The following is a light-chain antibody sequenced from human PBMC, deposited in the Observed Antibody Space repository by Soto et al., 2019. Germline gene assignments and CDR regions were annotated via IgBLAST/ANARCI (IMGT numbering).Light chain of an antibody. CDR1: SSNIGSNT. V-gene: IGLV1-44*01. Sequence: QSVLTQPPSASGTPGQRVTVSCSGGSSNIGSNTVNWYQQLPGTAPKLLIYTNNQRPSGVPDRFSGSKSGTSASLAISGLQPEDEADYYCAAWDDSLNGDVFGTGTKLTVL. J-gene: IGLJ1*01. CDR2: TNN. CDR3: AAWDDSLNGDV.